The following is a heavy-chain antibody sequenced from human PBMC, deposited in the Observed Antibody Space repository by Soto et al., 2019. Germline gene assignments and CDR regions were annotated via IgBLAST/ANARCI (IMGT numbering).Heavy chain of an antibody. J-gene: IGHJ5*02. CDR2: ISYDGSNK. V-gene: IGHV3-30*18. CDR3: LKAYIAVTTPLNWFYG. Sequence: PGGSLRLSCAASGFTFSSYGMHWVRHAPGNGLEWVAVISYDGSNKYYADSVKGRFTISSDNFKNTLYLQMNSLRAEDTAVYYYLKAYIAVTTPLNWFYGWGQGTVVTVS. CDR1: GFTFSSYG. D-gene: IGHD4-4*01.